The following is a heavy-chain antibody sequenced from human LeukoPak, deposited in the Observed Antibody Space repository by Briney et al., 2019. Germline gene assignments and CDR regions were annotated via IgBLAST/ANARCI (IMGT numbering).Heavy chain of an antibody. J-gene: IGHJ5*02. CDR3: ARGLRGIAAAGTRVNWFDP. D-gene: IGHD6-13*01. Sequence: SETLSLTCAVYGGSFSGYYWSWIRQPPGKGLEWIGEINHSGSTNYNPSLKSRVTISVDTSKNQFSLKLSSVTAADTAVYCCARGLRGIAAAGTRVNWFDPWGQGTLVTVSS. CDR1: GGSFSGYY. V-gene: IGHV4-34*01. CDR2: INHSGST.